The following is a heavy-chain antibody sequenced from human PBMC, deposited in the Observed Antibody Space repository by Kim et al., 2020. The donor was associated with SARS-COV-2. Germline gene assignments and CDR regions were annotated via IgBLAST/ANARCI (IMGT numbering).Heavy chain of an antibody. CDR2: IYYSGST. Sequence: SETLSLTCTVSGGSISSGGYYWSWIRQHPGKGLEWIGYIYYSGSTYYNPSLKSRVTISVDTSKNQFSLKLSSVTAADTAVYYCAREGDGYNTLGYWGQGTLVTVSS. J-gene: IGHJ4*02. D-gene: IGHD5-12*01. V-gene: IGHV4-31*03. CDR3: AREGDGYNTLGY. CDR1: GGSISSGGYY.